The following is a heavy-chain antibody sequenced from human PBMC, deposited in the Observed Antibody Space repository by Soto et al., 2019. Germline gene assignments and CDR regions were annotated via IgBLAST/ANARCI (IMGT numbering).Heavy chain of an antibody. CDR1: WYTFTSYW. V-gene: IGHV5-51*01. CDR3: ARQGYHYDTYSFGY. CDR2: IYPSNSEH. Sequence: GEALKSSCKGSWYTFTSYWIGWVRPMPGKGLEWMGIIYPSNSEHRFSPYLQGQVTLSADKSIFTAYLQWSSLKASDTAMYYCARQGYHYDTYSFGYWGQGTLVTVSS. J-gene: IGHJ4*02. D-gene: IGHD3-22*01.